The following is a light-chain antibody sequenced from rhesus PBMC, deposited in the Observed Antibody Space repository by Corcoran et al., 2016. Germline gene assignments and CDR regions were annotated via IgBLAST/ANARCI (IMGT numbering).Light chain of an antibody. V-gene: IGKV1S17*01. Sequence: DIQMTQSPSSLSASVGDRVTITCRASQAITNDLAWYQQKRGEAPRLLIYEAASLESGVPSRFSGSGSGTEFTLTSSSLQSEDFVTYYCQQYDSVPLTFGGGTKVEIK. CDR3: QQYDSVPLT. CDR2: EAA. J-gene: IGKJ4*01. CDR1: QAITND.